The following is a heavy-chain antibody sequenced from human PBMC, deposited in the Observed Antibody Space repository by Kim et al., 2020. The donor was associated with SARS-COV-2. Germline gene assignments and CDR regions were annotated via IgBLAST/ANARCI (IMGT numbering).Heavy chain of an antibody. D-gene: IGHD3-22*01. CDR2: TKNKAKSYTT. CDR3: AGGGDSSRMVFDD. Sequence: GGSLRLSCATSGFTFSDHYMDWVRQAPGKGLEWIGRTKNKAKSYTTEYAASVKGRFTISRDDSRNSLYLQMNSLQTEDTAMYYCAGGGDSSRMVFDDWGQGTLVTVSS. CDR1: GFTFSDHY. V-gene: IGHV3-72*01. J-gene: IGHJ4*02.